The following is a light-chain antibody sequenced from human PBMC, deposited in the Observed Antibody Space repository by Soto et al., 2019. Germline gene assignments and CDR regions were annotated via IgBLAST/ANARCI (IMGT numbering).Light chain of an antibody. CDR3: QQYNNWPPIT. V-gene: IGKV3-15*01. Sequence: EIVMTQSPATLSVSPGESATLSCRASQSISSSKLAWYQXNPGQAPRLLMYGASNRATGIPARFSGSGSGTEFTLTISRLEPEDFAVYYCQQYNNWPPITFGQGTRLEIK. J-gene: IGKJ5*01. CDR1: QSISSS. CDR2: GAS.